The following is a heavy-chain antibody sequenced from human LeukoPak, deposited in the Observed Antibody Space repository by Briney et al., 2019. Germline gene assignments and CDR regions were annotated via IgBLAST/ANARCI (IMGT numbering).Heavy chain of an antibody. D-gene: IGHD6-6*01. CDR2: IYSGGST. CDR1: GFTVSSNY. J-gene: IGHJ4*02. V-gene: IGHV3-66*02. CDR3: ARQRGSSSGAFGY. Sequence: GGSLRLSCAASGFTVSSNYMSWVRQAPGKGLEWVSVIYSGGSTYYADSVKGRFTISRDNSKNTLYLQMNSLRAEDTAVYYCARQRGSSSGAFGYWGQGTLVTVYS.